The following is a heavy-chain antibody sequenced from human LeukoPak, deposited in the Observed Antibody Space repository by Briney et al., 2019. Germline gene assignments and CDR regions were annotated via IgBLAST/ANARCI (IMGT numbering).Heavy chain of an antibody. D-gene: IGHD6-13*01. CDR1: GGSISSSSYY. CDR3: ARFSSWFDY. J-gene: IGHJ4*02. CDR2: IYYSGST. Sequence: SETLSLTCTVSGGSISSSSYYWGWIRQPPGKGLEWIGSIYYSGSTYYNPSLKSRVTISVDTSKNQFSLKLSSVTAADTAVYYCARFSSWFDYWGQGTLVTVSS. V-gene: IGHV4-39*01.